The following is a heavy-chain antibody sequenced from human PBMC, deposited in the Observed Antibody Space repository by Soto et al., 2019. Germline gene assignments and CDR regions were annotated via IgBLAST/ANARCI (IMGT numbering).Heavy chain of an antibody. Sequence: PGGSLRLSCAASGFTFSDYYMSWIRQAPGKGLEWVSYISCCCCYIYFADSLEGRFTLFRENAKNLLFLQMNRLRAEDTAVFYWSALPRGFWSGYSFLDVWGQGTTVTAP. CDR2: ISCCCCYI. D-gene: IGHD3-3*01. CDR3: SALPRGFWSGYSFLDV. V-gene: IGHV3-11*01. CDR1: GFTFSDYY. J-gene: IGHJ6*02.